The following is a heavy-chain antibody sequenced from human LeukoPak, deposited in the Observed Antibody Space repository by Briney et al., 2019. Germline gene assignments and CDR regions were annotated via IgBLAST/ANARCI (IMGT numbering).Heavy chain of an antibody. Sequence: ASVKVSCKASGYIFTSSYIHWVRQAPGQGLEWMGMINPSGGSTGYAQKFQGRVTMTTDTSTSTAYMELRSLRSEDTAMYYCAREIGPRQLHLWGSAFDYWGQGTLVTVSS. J-gene: IGHJ4*02. CDR3: AREIGPRQLHLWGSAFDY. CDR2: INPSGGST. D-gene: IGHD5-18*01. CDR1: GYIFTSSY. V-gene: IGHV1-46*01.